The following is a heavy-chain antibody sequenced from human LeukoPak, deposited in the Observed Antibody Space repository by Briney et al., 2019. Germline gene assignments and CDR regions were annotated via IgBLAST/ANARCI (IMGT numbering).Heavy chain of an antibody. D-gene: IGHD3-22*01. V-gene: IGHV3-30*18. CDR3: AKAGLLGDCSGYLDDY. J-gene: IGHJ4*02. Sequence: PGMSLRLSCAASGFTFTNFGMHWVRQTPGKGLEWVAVISRDGNTKFYAESVKGRFTISRDNSKNTLYLETNSLRADDTAVYCCAKAGLLGDCSGYLDDYWGQGTLVTVSS. CDR1: GFTFTNFG. CDR2: ISRDGNTK.